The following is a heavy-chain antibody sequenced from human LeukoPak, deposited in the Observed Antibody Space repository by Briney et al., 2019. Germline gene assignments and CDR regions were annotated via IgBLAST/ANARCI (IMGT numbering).Heavy chain of an antibody. D-gene: IGHD6-13*01. Sequence: GGSLRLSCTASGFTFSGAAMHWVRQASGKGPEWVGHIRSKPNNYATAYAASVKGRFTISRDDSKNTAYLQMNSLKIEDTAVYYCTRPLGAAAGTYSDPWGQGTLVTVSS. CDR3: TRPLGAAAGTYSDP. V-gene: IGHV3-73*01. J-gene: IGHJ5*02. CDR1: GFTFSGAA. CDR2: IRSKPNNYAT.